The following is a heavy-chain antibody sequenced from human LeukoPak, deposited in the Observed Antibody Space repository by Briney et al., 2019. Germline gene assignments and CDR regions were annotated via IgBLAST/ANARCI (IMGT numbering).Heavy chain of an antibody. CDR3: ARENTGRGFDP. D-gene: IGHD5-18*01. J-gene: IGHJ5*02. CDR1: GFTFSSYS. CDR2: ISSSSSTI. Sequence: GGSLRLSCAASGFTFSSYSMNWVRQAPGKGLEWVSYISSSSSTIYYADSVKGRFTISRDNAKNSLYLQMNSPRAEDTAVYYCARENTGRGFDPWGQGTLVTVSS. V-gene: IGHV3-48*01.